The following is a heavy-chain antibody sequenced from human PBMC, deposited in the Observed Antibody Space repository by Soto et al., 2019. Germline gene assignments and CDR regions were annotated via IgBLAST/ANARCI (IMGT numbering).Heavy chain of an antibody. J-gene: IGHJ5*02. Sequence: QVQLQESGPGLVKPSETLSLTCTVSGGSVSSGSYYWSWIRQPPGKGLEWIGYIYYSGSTNYNPSLESRVTISVDTSKNQFSLKLSSVTAADTAVYYCARDHPTCGFDPWGQGTLVTVSS. D-gene: IGHD3-16*01. CDR3: ARDHPTCGFDP. V-gene: IGHV4-61*01. CDR1: GGSVSSGSYY. CDR2: IYYSGST.